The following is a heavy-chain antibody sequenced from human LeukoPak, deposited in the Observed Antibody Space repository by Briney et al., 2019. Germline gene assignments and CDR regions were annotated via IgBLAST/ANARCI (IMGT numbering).Heavy chain of an antibody. CDR2: TYYSGST. V-gene: IGHV4-39*01. Sequence: SETLSLTCSVSGGSISSNSFYWGWIRQPPGTGLEWIGSTYYSGSTFYSSSLESRVSLSVDMSKNQFSLKLTSVTAADTAVYYCARQGADYFYYYVDVWGEGTTVAVSS. CDR1: GGSISSNSFY. CDR3: ARQGADYFYYYVDV. D-gene: IGHD3-16*01. J-gene: IGHJ6*03.